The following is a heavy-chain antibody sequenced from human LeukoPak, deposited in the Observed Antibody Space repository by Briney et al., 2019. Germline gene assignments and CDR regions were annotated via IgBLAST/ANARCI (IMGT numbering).Heavy chain of an antibody. CDR1: GFTLSDYS. CDR3: ASSLNTVMVSPYYLEY. V-gene: IGHV3-11*04. J-gene: IGHJ4*02. D-gene: IGHD5-18*01. Sequence: GGSLRLSCAASGFTLSDYSMTWVRQAPGQGLEWISFLTNGGVSAFYADSVRGRFTVSRDDARNSLSLYMNTLRADDTAVYYCASSLNTVMVSPYYLEYWGPGTLVTVSS. CDR2: LTNGGVSA.